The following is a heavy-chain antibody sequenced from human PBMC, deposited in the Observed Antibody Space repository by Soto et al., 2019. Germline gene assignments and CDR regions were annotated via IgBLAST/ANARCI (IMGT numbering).Heavy chain of an antibody. J-gene: IGHJ3*02. V-gene: IGHV4-34*01. D-gene: IGHD3-10*01. CDR3: ARGGVSGSYYSHAFDI. CDR2: INHSGST. CDR1: GGSFSGYY. Sequence: PSETLSLTCAVYGGSFSGYYWSWIRQPPGKGLEWIGEINHSGSTNYNPSLKSRVTISVDTSKNQFSLKLSSVTAADTAVYYCARGGVSGSYYSHAFDIWGQGTMVTVSS.